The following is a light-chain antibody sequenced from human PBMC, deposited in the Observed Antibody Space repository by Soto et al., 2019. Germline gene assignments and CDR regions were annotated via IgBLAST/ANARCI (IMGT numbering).Light chain of an antibody. V-gene: IGLV1-40*01. Sequence: QSALTQPPSVSGAPGQRVTISCTGSSSNIGAGYDVHWYQQVPGTAPKLLIYGNSNRPSGVPDRFSGSKSGTSASLAITGLQAEDEADYYCQSHDSSLSGMVFGGGTKLTVL. J-gene: IGLJ2*01. CDR1: SSNIGAGYD. CDR3: QSHDSSLSGMV. CDR2: GNS.